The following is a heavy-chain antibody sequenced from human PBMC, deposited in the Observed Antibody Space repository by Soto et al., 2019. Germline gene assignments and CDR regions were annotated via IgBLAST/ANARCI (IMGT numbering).Heavy chain of an antibody. J-gene: IGHJ4*02. CDR2: INHSGST. D-gene: IGHD6-19*01. V-gene: IGHV4-34*01. CDR1: GGSFSGYY. CDR3: AKSPSGGYDRRYFAP. Sequence: PSETLSLTCAVYGGSFSGYYWSWIRQPPGKGLEWIGEINHSGSTNYNPSLKSRVTISVDTSKNQFSLKLSSVTAADTAVYYCAKSPSGGYDRRYFAPCGQGALVTVSS.